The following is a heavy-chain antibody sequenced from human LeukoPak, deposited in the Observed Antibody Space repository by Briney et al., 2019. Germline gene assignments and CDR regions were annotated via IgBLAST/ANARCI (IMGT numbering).Heavy chain of an antibody. CDR3: ARETRLLSTSPI. V-gene: IGHV3-9*01. CDR2: ISWNSDNI. CDR1: GFTFDDYT. D-gene: IGHD3-10*01. J-gene: IGHJ4*02. Sequence: GGSLRLSCAASGFTFDDYTMHWVRQAPGKGLEWISGISWNSDNIGYADSVKGRFTISRDNAKNSLYLQMNSLRAEDTAVYYCARETRLLSTSPIWGQGTLVTVSS.